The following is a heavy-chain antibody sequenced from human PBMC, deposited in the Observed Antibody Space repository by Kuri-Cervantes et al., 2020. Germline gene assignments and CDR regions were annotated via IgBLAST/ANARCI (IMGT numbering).Heavy chain of an antibody. CDR2: ISYDGSNK. CDR1: GFTFSSYG. V-gene: IGHV3-30*18. J-gene: IGHJ5*02. CDR3: AKDVFVDTAMAPLT. D-gene: IGHD5-18*01. Sequence: LTCAASGFTFSSYGMHWVRQAPGKGLEWVAVISYDGSNKYYADSVKGRFTISRDNSKNTLYLQMNSLRAEDTAVYYCAKDVFVDTAMAPLTWGQGTLVTVSS.